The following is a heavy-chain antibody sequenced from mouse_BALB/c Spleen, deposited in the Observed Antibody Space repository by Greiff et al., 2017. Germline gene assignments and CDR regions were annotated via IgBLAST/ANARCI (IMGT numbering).Heavy chain of an antibody. CDR1: GYTFSSYW. Sequence: QVQLQQSGAELMKPGASVKISCKATGYTFSSYWIEWVKQRPGHGLEWIGEILPGSGSTNYNEKFKGKATFTADTSSNTAYMQLSSLTSEDSAVYYCASSSTMITTYYAMDYWGQGTSVTVSS. CDR3: ASSSTMITTYYAMDY. D-gene: IGHD2-4*01. V-gene: IGHV1-9*01. J-gene: IGHJ4*01. CDR2: ILPGSGST.